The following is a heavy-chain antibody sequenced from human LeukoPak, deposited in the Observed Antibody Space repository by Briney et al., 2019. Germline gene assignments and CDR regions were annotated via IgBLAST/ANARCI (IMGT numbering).Heavy chain of an antibody. D-gene: IGHD2-21*01. CDR3: ARAEVIAIFDY. V-gene: IGHV3-53*05. J-gene: IGHJ4*02. CDR1: GFTVSSYY. CDR2: IYSGGST. Sequence: PGGSLRLSCAASGFTVSSYYMSWVRQAPGKGLEWVSIIYSGGSTYYADSVKGRFTISRDNSHNTVYLQMNSRRGEDTAVYYCARAEVIAIFDYWGQGTLVTVSS.